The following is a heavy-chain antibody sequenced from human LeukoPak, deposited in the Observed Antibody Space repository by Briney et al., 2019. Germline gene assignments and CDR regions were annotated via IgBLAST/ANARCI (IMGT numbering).Heavy chain of an antibody. CDR2: IDEYGTTI. V-gene: IGHV3-74*01. D-gene: IGHD3-10*01. Sequence: GSLRLSCAASGYTFTRYWMHWIRQAPGEGLVWVARIDEYGTTIDYADSVRDRFTISRDNARNTLYLHMNSLKAEDTAMYYCARDVGGAGSHWGQGSLVTVSS. CDR1: GYTFTRYW. CDR3: ARDVGGAGSH. J-gene: IGHJ4*02.